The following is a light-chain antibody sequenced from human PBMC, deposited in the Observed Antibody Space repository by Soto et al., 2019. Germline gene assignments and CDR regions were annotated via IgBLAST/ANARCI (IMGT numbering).Light chain of an antibody. Sequence: DIQMTQSPSTLSGSVGDRVTNTCRASQTISSWLAWYQQKPGKAPKLLIYKASTLKSGVPSRFSGSGSGTEFTLTISRLEPEDFAVYYCQQYGSSLWTFGQGTKVEIK. CDR3: QQYGSSLWT. J-gene: IGKJ1*01. CDR1: QTISSW. V-gene: IGKV1-5*03. CDR2: KAS.